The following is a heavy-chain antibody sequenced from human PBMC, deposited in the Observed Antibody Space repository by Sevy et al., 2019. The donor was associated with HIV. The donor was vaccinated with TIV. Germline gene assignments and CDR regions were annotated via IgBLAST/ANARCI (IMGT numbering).Heavy chain of an antibody. J-gene: IGHJ5*02. V-gene: IGHV3-7*01. Sequence: GGSLRLSCAASGFTFSSYWMSWVRQAPGKGLEWVANIKQGGSEKYYVDSVKGRFTISRDNAKNSLYLQMNSLRAEDTAVYYCARVYYYDSSGYYPGDWFDPWGQGTLVTVSS. CDR1: GFTFSSYW. D-gene: IGHD3-22*01. CDR3: ARVYYYDSSGYYPGDWFDP. CDR2: IKQGGSEK.